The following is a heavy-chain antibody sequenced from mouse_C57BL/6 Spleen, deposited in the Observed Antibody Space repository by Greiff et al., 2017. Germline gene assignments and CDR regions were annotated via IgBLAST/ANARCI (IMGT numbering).Heavy chain of an antibody. CDR2: ISSGGSYT. J-gene: IGHJ3*01. CDR3: ARHGYGNSWAY. D-gene: IGHD2-1*01. CDR1: GFTFSSYG. Sequence: EVMLVESGGDLVKPGGSLKLSCAASGFTFSSYGMSWVRQTPDKRLEWVATISSGGSYTYYPDSVKGRFTISRDNAKNTLYLQMSSLKSEDTAMYYCARHGYGNSWAYWGQGTLVTVSA. V-gene: IGHV5-6*02.